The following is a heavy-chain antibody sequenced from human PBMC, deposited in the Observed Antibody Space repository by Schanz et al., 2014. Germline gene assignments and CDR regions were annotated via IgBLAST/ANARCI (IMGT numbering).Heavy chain of an antibody. D-gene: IGHD3-10*01. J-gene: IGHJ5*01. Sequence: EVQLLESGGGLVEPGGSLRLSCAASGFSFSDYYMSWIRQAPGKGLEWVSAISGSGGSTYYADSVKGRFTISRDNAKNTLYLQMNTLRAEDTAVYYCAKQHIVRGVIYLNWFDSWGQGTLVTVSS. CDR2: ISGSGGST. CDR3: AKQHIVRGVIYLNWFDS. V-gene: IGHV3-23*01. CDR1: GFSFSDYY.